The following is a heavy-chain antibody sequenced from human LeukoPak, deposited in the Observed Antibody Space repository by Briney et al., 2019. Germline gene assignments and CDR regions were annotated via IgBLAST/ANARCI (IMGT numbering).Heavy chain of an antibody. CDR3: AKRRTTVITMDYFDY. Sequence: PGGSLRLSCAASGFTFSSYAMSWVRQAPGKGLEWVSGISGGAGTPYYADSVKGRFTISRDNSKSTLYLQMTSLRAEDTAVYYCAKRRTTVITMDYFDYWGQGTLVTVPS. CDR1: GFTFSSYA. V-gene: IGHV3-23*01. D-gene: IGHD4-17*01. CDR2: ISGGAGTP. J-gene: IGHJ4*02.